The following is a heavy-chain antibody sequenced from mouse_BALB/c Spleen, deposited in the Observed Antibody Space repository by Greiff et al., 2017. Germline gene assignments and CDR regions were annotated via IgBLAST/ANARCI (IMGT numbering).Heavy chain of an antibody. D-gene: IGHD2-4*01. CDR1: GFNIKDTY. J-gene: IGHJ3*01. CDR2: IDPANGNT. V-gene: IGHV14-3*02. Sequence: VQLQQSGAELVKPGASVKLSCTASGFNIKDTYMHWVKQRPEQGLEWIGRIDPANGNTKYDPKFQGKATITADTSSNTAYLQRSSLTSEDTAVYYCARCDYDPWFAYWGQGTLVTVSA. CDR3: ARCDYDPWFAY.